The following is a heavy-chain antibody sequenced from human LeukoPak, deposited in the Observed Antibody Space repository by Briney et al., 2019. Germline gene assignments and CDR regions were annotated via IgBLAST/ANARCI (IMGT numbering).Heavy chain of an antibody. Sequence: GGSLRLSCAASGFTFSDYYMSWIRQALGKGLEWVSYISSSGNTIYYADSVKGRFTISRDNAKNSLYLQMNSLRAEDTALYYCARVYYDSSGYYYDGYSFDYWGQGTLVTVSS. CDR3: ARVYYDSSGYYYDGYSFDY. J-gene: IGHJ4*02. V-gene: IGHV3-11*04. CDR2: ISSSGNTI. D-gene: IGHD3-22*01. CDR1: GFTFSDYY.